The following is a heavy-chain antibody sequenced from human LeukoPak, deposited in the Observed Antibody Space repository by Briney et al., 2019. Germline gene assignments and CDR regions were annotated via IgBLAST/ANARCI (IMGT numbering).Heavy chain of an antibody. CDR1: GYTFTGHY. CDR2: INPDSGGT. CDR3: ARAYSGYDCDY. J-gene: IGHJ4*02. V-gene: IGHV1-2*02. Sequence: ASVKVSCKASGYTFTGHYMHWVRQAPGQGLEWMGWINPDSGGTNYAQKFQGRVTMTKDTSISTAYMELTRLRSDDTAVCYCARAYSGYDCDYWGQGTLVTVSS. D-gene: IGHD5-12*01.